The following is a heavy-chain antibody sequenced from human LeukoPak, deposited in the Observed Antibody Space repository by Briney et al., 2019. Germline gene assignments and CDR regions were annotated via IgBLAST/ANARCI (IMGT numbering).Heavy chain of an antibody. D-gene: IGHD7-27*01. Sequence: GGSLRLSCAAAGFTFSSYGMHWVRQAPGKGLVWGSRINSVGSGTNYAASVKGRCTIYRDKAKKPLYLQMKSLRAEATAMSYCPRGGIESSTWGTFDYYMDVWGKGTTVTVSS. J-gene: IGHJ6*03. CDR3: PRGGIESSTWGTFDYYMDV. CDR2: INSVGSGT. V-gene: IGHV3-74*01. CDR1: GFTFSSYG.